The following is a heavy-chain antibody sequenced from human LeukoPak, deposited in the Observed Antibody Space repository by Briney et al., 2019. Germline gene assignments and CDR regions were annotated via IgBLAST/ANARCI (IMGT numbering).Heavy chain of an antibody. CDR3: ARESYSYDNGGYDYHRYFDY. Sequence: PGGSLRLSCAASGFTFSSYWMHWVRQPPGKGLEWVSSISVSGGAIHYADSVKGRFTISRDNSKNTLSLQMSSLRAEDAAVYYCARESYSYDNGGYDYHRYFDYWGQGTLVTVSS. CDR2: ISVSGGAI. CDR1: GFTFSSYW. J-gene: IGHJ4*02. V-gene: IGHV3-23*01. D-gene: IGHD3-22*01.